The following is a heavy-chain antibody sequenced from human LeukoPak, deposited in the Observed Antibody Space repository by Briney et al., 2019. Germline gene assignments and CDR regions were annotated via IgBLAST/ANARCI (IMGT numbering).Heavy chain of an antibody. CDR3: AKDRGASGISATDT. J-gene: IGHJ5*02. D-gene: IGHD6-13*01. Sequence: PGGSLRLSCVASGFAFSSYSMTWVRQAPGKGPEWISYISGNSATKYYTDSVKGRFTISRDNSKNTLYLQMNTLRDEDTAVYYCAKDRGASGISATDTWGQGTLVTVSS. CDR1: GFAFSSYS. V-gene: IGHV3-48*02. CDR2: ISGNSATK.